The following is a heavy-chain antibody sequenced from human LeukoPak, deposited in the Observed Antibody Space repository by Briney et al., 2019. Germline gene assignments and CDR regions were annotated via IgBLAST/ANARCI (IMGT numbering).Heavy chain of an antibody. J-gene: IGHJ3*02. CDR3: AKILGYYDSSGYYWDDAFDI. V-gene: IGHV3-23*01. CDR2: ISGSGGST. D-gene: IGHD3-22*01. CDR1: GFTFSSYA. Sequence: GGSLRLSCAASGFTFSSYAMSWVRQAPGKGLEWVSAISGSGGSTYYADSVKGRFTISRDNSKNTLYLQMNSLRAEDTAVYYCAKILGYYDSSGYYWDDAFDIWGQGTMVTVSS.